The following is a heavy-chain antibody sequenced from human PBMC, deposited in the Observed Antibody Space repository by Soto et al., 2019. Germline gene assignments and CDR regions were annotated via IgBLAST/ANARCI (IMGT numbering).Heavy chain of an antibody. V-gene: IGHV3-23*01. CDR3: AKTPGGVVVVPAFDH. D-gene: IGHD2-15*01. Sequence: GGSLRLSCVPSGFTFRRHALAWVRQVPGKGLEWVSAISGSGASKYDPDSVKGRFTISRDNSNNPLFRQMNSLRADDTAVYYFAKTPGGVVVVPAFDHWGRGIPVTVFS. CDR2: ISGSGASK. CDR1: GFTFRRHA. J-gene: IGHJ4*02.